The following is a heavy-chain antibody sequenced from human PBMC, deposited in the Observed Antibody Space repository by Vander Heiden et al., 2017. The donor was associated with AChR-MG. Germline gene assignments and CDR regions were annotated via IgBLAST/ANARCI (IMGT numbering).Heavy chain of an antibody. V-gene: IGHV4-34*01. CDR1: GGSFSGYS. CDR3: ARGNRARIDY. CDR2: INHSGST. Sequence: QVQLKQWGAGLLTPSETLSLTRAVYGGSFSGYSWTWIRQPPGKGLEWIAEINHSGSTNYNPSLQSRVTISVDTSKNQFSLKMKPMTAADKAVYYCARGNRARIDYWGQGTLVAVSS. J-gene: IGHJ4*02.